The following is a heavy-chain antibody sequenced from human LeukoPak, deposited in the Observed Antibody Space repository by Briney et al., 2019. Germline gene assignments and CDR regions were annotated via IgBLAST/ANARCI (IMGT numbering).Heavy chain of an antibody. J-gene: IGHJ4*02. CDR3: ARQKSAYDSEFDY. V-gene: IGHV5-51*01. CDR2: IYPGDSDT. Sequence: GESLKISCKGSGYSFSNYWIGWVRQMPGKGLEYMGIIYPGDSDTRYSPSFQGQVTISADKSISTAYLQWSSLKASDTAMYYCARQKSAYDSEFDYWGQGTLVTVSS. D-gene: IGHD3-3*01. CDR1: GYSFSNYW.